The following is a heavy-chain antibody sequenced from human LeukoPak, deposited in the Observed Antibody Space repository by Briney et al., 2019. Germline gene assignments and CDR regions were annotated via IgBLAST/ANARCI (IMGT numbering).Heavy chain of an antibody. Sequence: GGTLRLSCAASGFTFSSYAMHWIRQAPGKGLEGVAVISYDGSNKYYADSVKGGFTISRDTSTNTLYLQMNSLSAEDTAVYYCARDFHSSGVVPQHNWFDPCGQGTLVTVSS. CDR2: ISYDGSNK. CDR1: GFTFSSYA. J-gene: IGHJ5*02. CDR3: ARDFHSSGVVPQHNWFDP. V-gene: IGHV3-30*04. D-gene: IGHD6-19*01.